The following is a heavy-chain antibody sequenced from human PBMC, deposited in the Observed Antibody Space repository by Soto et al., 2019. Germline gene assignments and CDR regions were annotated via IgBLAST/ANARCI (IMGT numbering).Heavy chain of an antibody. D-gene: IGHD2-21*02. CDR3: ARVCGGDCHYGMDV. CDR2: IYYSGST. J-gene: IGHJ6*02. V-gene: IGHV4-31*03. Sequence: QVQLQESGPGLVKPSQTLSLTCTVSGGSISSGGYYWSWIRQHPGKGLEWIGYIYYSGSTYYNPSLQGRVTLSVDTSKHQFSLKLSSVTAADTAVYYCARVCGGDCHYGMDVWGQGTTVTVSS. CDR1: GGSISSGGYY.